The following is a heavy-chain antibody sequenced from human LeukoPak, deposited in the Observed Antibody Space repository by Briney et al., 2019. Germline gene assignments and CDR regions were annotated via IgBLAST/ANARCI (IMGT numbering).Heavy chain of an antibody. CDR2: IIPIFGTA. Sequence: ASVKVSCKASGGTFSSYAISWVRQAPRQGLEWMGGIIPIFGTANYAQKFQGRVTITADESTSTAYMELSSLRSEDTAVYYCARASSISLAFDYWGQGTLVTVSS. V-gene: IGHV1-69*01. J-gene: IGHJ4*02. D-gene: IGHD3-9*01. CDR1: GGTFSSYA. CDR3: ARASSISLAFDY.